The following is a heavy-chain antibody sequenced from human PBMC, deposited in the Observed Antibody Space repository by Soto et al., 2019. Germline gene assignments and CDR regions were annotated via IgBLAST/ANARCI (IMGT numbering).Heavy chain of an antibody. D-gene: IGHD6-19*01. V-gene: IGHV3-30-3*01. CDR2: ISYDGNHE. CDR3: ARSSVAGTWGYYFDY. CDR1: GFIFTTYA. J-gene: IGHJ4*02. Sequence: GGSLRLSCAASGFIFTTYAMHWVRQAPGKGLEWVAVISYDGNHEYYADSVRGRFTISRDKSKNTLYLQMDSPRADDTALYYCARSSVAGTWGYYFDYWGQGALVTVYS.